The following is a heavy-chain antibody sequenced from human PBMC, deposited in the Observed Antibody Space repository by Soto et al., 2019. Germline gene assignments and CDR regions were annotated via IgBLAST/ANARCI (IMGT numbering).Heavy chain of an antibody. CDR1: GFTFSSYG. CDR2: ISYDGSNK. Sequence: QVQLVESGGGVVQPGRSLRLSCVASGFTFSSYGMHWVRQAPGKGLEWVAVISYDGSNKYYADSVKGRFTISRDNSKNTLYLQMNSLRAEDTAVYYCAKSGSRSFDYWGQGTLVTVSS. V-gene: IGHV3-30*18. J-gene: IGHJ4*02. CDR3: AKSGSRSFDY. D-gene: IGHD3-10*01.